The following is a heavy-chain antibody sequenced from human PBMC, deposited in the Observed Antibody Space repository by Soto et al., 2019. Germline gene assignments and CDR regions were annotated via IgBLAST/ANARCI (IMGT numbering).Heavy chain of an antibody. J-gene: IGHJ4*02. CDR3: ARGWGRIFDY. Sequence: QVQLQQWGAGLLKPSETLSLTCAVYGGSFSGYYWNWIRQPPGKGLEWIGEINHSGSTNYNPSLKSRVTISVESSKNQCSLKLSSVTAADTAVYYCARGWGRIFDYWGQGTLVTVSS. CDR2: INHSGST. CDR1: GGSFSGYY. V-gene: IGHV4-34*01. D-gene: IGHD7-27*01.